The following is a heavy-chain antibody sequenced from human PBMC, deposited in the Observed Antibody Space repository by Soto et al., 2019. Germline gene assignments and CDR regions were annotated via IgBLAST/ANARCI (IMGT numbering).Heavy chain of an antibody. D-gene: IGHD5-12*01. Sequence: APVTVSSKVSRSTPTELSVHLVRQAPGKGLEWMGGFDPEDGETIYAQKFQGRVTMTEDTSTDTAYMELSSLRSEDTAVYYCATALVATILPDTWGQGILVNISS. J-gene: IGHJ5*02. CDR1: RSTPTELS. V-gene: IGHV1-24*01. CDR3: ATALVATILPDT. CDR2: FDPEDGET.